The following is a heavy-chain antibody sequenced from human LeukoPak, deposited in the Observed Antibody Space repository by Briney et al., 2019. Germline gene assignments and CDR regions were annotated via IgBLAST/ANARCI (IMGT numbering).Heavy chain of an antibody. Sequence: GGSLRLSCAASGFTFISYGMHCVRQAPGKGLVWVSRIKSDGISAIYADSVKGRFAISRDNAKNTLYLQINSLRAEDTAVYYCVRDRYYSLDYWGQGTLVTVSS. J-gene: IGHJ4*02. D-gene: IGHD3-10*01. V-gene: IGHV3-74*01. CDR3: VRDRYYSLDY. CDR2: IKSDGISA. CDR1: GFTFISYG.